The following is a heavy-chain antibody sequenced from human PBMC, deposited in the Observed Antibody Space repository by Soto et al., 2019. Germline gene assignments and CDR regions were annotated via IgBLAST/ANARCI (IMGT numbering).Heavy chain of an antibody. Sequence: VRLSCAASGFTFSSYAMSWVRQAPGKGLEWVSAISGSGGSTYYADSVKGRFTISRDNSKNTLYLQMNSLRAEDTAVYYCAKDLETYYYGSGKGYYGMDVWGQGTTVTVSS. CDR3: AKDLETYYYGSGKGYYGMDV. J-gene: IGHJ6*02. D-gene: IGHD3-10*01. CDR1: GFTFSSYA. CDR2: ISGSGGST. V-gene: IGHV3-23*01.